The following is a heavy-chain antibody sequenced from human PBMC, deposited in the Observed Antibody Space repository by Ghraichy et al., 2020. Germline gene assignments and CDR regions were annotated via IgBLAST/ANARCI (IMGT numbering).Heavy chain of an antibody. CDR2: INHSGST. CDR1: GGSFSGYY. Sequence: SETLSLTCAVYGGSFSGYYWSWIRQPPGKGLEWIGEINHSGSTNYNPSLKSRVTISVDTSKNQFSLKLSSVTAADTAVYYCARGQWLVLGFLGDTYWYFDLWGRGTLVTVSS. CDR3: ARGQWLVLGFLGDTYWYFDL. J-gene: IGHJ2*01. D-gene: IGHD6-19*01. V-gene: IGHV4-34*01.